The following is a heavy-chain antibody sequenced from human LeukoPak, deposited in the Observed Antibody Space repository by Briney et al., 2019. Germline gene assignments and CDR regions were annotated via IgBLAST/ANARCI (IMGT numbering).Heavy chain of an antibody. J-gene: IGHJ4*02. CDR2: ISGRGSST. D-gene: IGHD4-17*01. Sequence: PGGSLRLSCAASGFTFSSYVMSWVRQAPGKGLEWVSGISGRGSSTYYADSVKGRFTISRDNAKNSLYLQINSLRAEDTAVYYCARVPNGDLDYWGQGTLVTVSS. CDR3: ARVPNGDLDY. CDR1: GFTFSSYV. V-gene: IGHV3-23*01.